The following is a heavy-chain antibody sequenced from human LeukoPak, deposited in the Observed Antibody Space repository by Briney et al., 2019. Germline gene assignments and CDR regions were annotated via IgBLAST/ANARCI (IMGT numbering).Heavy chain of an antibody. Sequence: ASVKVSCKVSGYTLTELSMHWVRQAPGKGLEWMGGFYPEDGETIYAQKFQGRVTMTEDTSTDTAYMELSSLRSEDTAVYYCATFEAYCSGGSCYSSALGYFQHWGQGTLVTVSS. D-gene: IGHD2-15*01. CDR1: GYTLTELS. CDR2: FYPEDGET. CDR3: ATFEAYCSGGSCYSSALGYFQH. J-gene: IGHJ1*01. V-gene: IGHV1-24*01.